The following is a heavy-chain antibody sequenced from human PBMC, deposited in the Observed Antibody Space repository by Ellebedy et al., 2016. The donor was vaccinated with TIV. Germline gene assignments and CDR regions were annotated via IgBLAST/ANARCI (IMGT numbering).Heavy chain of an antibody. V-gene: IGHV3-30*18. CDR2: ISYDGTGK. J-gene: IGHJ6*02. CDR3: AKDHEWAGFMAVDYGMDV. CDR1: GFNVSIYG. Sequence: GESLKISXAASGFNVSIYGMHWVRQAPGKGLEWVAVISYDGTGKYYADSVKGRFTISRENSMNTVYLQMNSLRGEDTAQYYCAKDHEWAGFMAVDYGMDVWGQGTTVTVSS. D-gene: IGHD1-26*01.